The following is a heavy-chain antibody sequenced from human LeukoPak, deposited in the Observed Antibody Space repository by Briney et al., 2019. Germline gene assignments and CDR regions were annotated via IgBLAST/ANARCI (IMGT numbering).Heavy chain of an antibody. D-gene: IGHD5-18*01. Sequence: PGGSLRLSCAASGFTFSSYAMSWVRQAPGKGLEWVSYISSSGSTIYYADSVKGRFTISRDNAKNSLYLQMNSLRAEDTAVYYCARSSPDTAMAMDYWGQGTLVTVSS. V-gene: IGHV3-48*04. CDR2: ISSSGSTI. CDR3: ARSSPDTAMAMDY. CDR1: GFTFSSYA. J-gene: IGHJ4*02.